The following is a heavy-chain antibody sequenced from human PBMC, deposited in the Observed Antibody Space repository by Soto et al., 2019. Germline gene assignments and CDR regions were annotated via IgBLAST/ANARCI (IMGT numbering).Heavy chain of an antibody. Sequence: QITLKESGPTVVKPTETLTLTCTFSGFSLTTSGVGVGWVRQSPGKAPEWLALIYWDDDKRYSTSLKSRLTITKDTSKNQVVRTMANVDPADTATYYCAHRVLRTVFGLVTTTAIYFDFWGQGTLVLVSS. J-gene: IGHJ4*02. CDR1: GFSLTTSGVG. CDR2: IYWDDDK. CDR3: AHRVLRTVFGLVTTTAIYFDF. V-gene: IGHV2-5*02. D-gene: IGHD3-3*01.